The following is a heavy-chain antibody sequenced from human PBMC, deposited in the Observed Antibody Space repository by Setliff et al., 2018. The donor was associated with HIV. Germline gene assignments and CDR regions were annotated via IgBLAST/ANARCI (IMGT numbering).Heavy chain of an antibody. CDR3: ARGVNTAKVEDF. CDR1: GYIFTQYA. Sequence: ASVKVSCKTSGYIFTQYAVHWVRQAPGQRLEWMGWINGGNGKTKYSQKFQGRVTFTRDTSTTTAYMEVSSLSSEDTAVYYCARGVNTAKVEDFWGQGTLVTVSS. V-gene: IGHV1-3*01. D-gene: IGHD2-15*01. J-gene: IGHJ4*02. CDR2: INGGNGKT.